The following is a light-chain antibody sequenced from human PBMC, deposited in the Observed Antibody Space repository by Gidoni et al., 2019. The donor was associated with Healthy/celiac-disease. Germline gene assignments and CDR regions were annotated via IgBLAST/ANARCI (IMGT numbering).Light chain of an antibody. CDR2: GAS. Sequence: EIVKTQDPATLSVSPGERATLSCRASQSVSSNLAWYQQKPGQAPRLLIYGASTRATGIPARFSGSGSGTEFTLTISSLQSEDFAVYYCQQYNNWPPWTFGQETKVEIK. CDR3: QQYNNWPPWT. V-gene: IGKV3-15*01. J-gene: IGKJ1*01. CDR1: QSVSSN.